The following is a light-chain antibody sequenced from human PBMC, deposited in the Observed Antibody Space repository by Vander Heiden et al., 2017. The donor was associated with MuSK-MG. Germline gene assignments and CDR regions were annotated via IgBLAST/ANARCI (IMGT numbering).Light chain of an antibody. CDR2: KAS. CDR3: QQDSGYFRT. J-gene: IGKJ1*01. Sequence: DIQMTQSPSTLSASVGDRVTITCRASQSIGTWLAWYQQKPGKAPSLLMYKASILESGVPSRFSGSGSGTEFTLTINSLQPADFATYYCQQDSGYFRTFGQGTNVEIK. V-gene: IGKV1-5*03. CDR1: QSIGTW.